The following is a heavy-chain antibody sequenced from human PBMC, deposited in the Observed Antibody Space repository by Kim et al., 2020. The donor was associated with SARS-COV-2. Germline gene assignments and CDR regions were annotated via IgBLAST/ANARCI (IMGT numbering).Heavy chain of an antibody. CDR2: ISYDGSNK. D-gene: IGHD3-9*01. Sequence: GGSLRLSCAASGFTFSSYGMHWVRQAPGKGLEWVAVISYDGSNKYYADSVKGRFTISRDNSKNTLYLQMNSLRAEDTAVYYCAKNVYYDILTGYYNVNYYYYYGMDVWGQGTTVTVSS. CDR1: GFTFSSYG. J-gene: IGHJ6*02. V-gene: IGHV3-30*18. CDR3: AKNVYYDILTGYYNVNYYYYYGMDV.